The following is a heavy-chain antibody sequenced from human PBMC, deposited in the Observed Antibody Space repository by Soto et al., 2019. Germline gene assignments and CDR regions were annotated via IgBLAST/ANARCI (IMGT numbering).Heavy chain of an antibody. J-gene: IGHJ4*02. CDR1: GFPFGENA. V-gene: IGHV3-23*01. Sequence: GSLRLSCAASGFPFGENAMSWVRQAPGKGLEWVSGISDSGATTYYADSVRGRFTISRDNSKNTLYLQMKSLRAEDSASYYCAKEDTSSGSLDYWGQGALVTVSS. CDR3: AKEDTSSGSLDY. CDR2: ISDSGATT. D-gene: IGHD6-19*01.